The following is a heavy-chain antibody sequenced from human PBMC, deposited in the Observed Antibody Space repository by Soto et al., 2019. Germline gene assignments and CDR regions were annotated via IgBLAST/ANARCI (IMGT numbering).Heavy chain of an antibody. CDR2: ISYRGAT. CDR1: GDSIIRNTGY. D-gene: IGHD3-9*01. J-gene: IGHJ4*02. CDR3: AIYLERYDVLTGYRYYFDY. Sequence: SETLSLTCTVSGDSIIRNTGYWGWIRQPPGKGMEWIGSISYRGATFYTSSLRSRVTVSVDTSKNQFSLKLPSVTAADTAVNYCAIYLERYDVLTGYRYYFDYWGRGTLVIVSS. V-gene: IGHV4-39*01.